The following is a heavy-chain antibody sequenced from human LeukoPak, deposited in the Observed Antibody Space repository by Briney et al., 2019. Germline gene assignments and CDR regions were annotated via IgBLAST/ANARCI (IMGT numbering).Heavy chain of an antibody. CDR1: GGSISSGSYS. V-gene: IGHV4-30-2*01. J-gene: IGHJ4*02. CDR2: IYPRGST. CDR3: ARFSPRAMGNYLDF. D-gene: IGHD7-27*01. Sequence: SQTLSLTCAVSGGSISSGSYSWSWIRQPPGKGLEWIGYIYPRGSTYDNPSLKSRVILSLDKSANQFSLNLSSVIAADTAVYYCARFSPRAMGNYLDFWGQGTLVTVSS.